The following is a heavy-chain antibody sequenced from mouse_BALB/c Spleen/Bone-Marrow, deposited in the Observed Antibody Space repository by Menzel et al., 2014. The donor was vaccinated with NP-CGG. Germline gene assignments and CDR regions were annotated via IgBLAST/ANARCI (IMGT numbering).Heavy chain of an antibody. Sequence: DVKLQESGPGLVKPSQTVSLTCTVTGISITTGNYRWSWIRQFPGNKLEWIGYIYYSGTITYNPSLTSRTTISRDTSKNQFLLEMNSLTAEDTATYYCARALYYFDHWGQGTTLTVSS. CDR3: ARALYYFDH. CDR2: IYYSGTI. CDR1: GISITTGNYR. J-gene: IGHJ2*01. V-gene: IGHV3-5*02.